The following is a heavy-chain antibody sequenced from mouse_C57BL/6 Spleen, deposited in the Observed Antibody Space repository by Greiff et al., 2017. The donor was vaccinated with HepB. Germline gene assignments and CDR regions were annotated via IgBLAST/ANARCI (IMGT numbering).Heavy chain of an antibody. Sequence: QVQLQQPGAELVMPGASVKLSCKASGYTFTSYWMHWVKQRPGQGLEWIGEIDPSDSNTNYNQKFKGKSTLTVDKSSSTAYMQLSSLTSEDSAVYYCARGSNYSWFAYWGQGTLVTVSA. D-gene: IGHD2-5*01. CDR2: IDPSDSNT. CDR3: ARGSNYSWFAY. J-gene: IGHJ3*01. CDR1: GYTFTSYW. V-gene: IGHV1-69*01.